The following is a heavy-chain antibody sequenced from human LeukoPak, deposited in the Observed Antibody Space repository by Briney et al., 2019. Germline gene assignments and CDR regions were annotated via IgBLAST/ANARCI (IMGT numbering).Heavy chain of an antibody. Sequence: SETLSLTCTVSGGSISSSGYYWGWIRQPPGKGLEWIGSIYYSGSTYYNPSLKSRVTISVDTPKNQFSLKLSSVTAADTAVYYCARDLITGDAFDIWGQGTMVTVSS. V-gene: IGHV4-39*02. CDR1: GGSISSSGYY. CDR2: IYYSGST. CDR3: ARDLITGDAFDI. D-gene: IGHD3-16*01. J-gene: IGHJ3*02.